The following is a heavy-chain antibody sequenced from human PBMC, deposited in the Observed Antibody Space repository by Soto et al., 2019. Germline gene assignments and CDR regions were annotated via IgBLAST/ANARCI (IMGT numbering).Heavy chain of an antibody. Sequence: QVQLVQSGSEVKKPGASVKVSCKASGYIFTSHAIHWVRQAPGQRFEWMGWINTGNGDTKYSQKCEGRVTISGDTSASTAYMELSGLRAEDTAEYYCAREGRDNEDLVVVPKHVKDNGDYELVDNSYYRDVWGKGTMVTVSS. CDR2: INTGNGDT. V-gene: IGHV1-3*04. CDR3: AREGRDNEDLVVVPKHVKDNGDYELVDNSYYRDV. D-gene: IGHD2-2*01. CDR1: GYIFTSHA. J-gene: IGHJ6*03.